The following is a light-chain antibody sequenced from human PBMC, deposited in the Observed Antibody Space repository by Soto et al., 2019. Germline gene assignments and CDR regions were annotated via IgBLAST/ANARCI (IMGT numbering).Light chain of an antibody. CDR2: DAS. CDR3: QQYNSYPWT. CDR1: QSVNTC. Sequence: DIQMTQSPSTLSASVGDRVTLACRASQSVNTCFAWYQKKPGKPPKLLIYDASSLESGVPSRFSGSGSGTEFTLTISSLQPDDFATYYCQQYNSYPWTFGQGTKVDIK. J-gene: IGKJ1*01. V-gene: IGKV1-5*01.